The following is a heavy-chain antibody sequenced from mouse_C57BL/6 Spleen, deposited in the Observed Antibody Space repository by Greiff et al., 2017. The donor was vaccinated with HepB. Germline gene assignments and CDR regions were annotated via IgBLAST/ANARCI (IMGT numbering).Heavy chain of an antibody. CDR2: IDPENGDT. Sequence: EVQLQQSGAELVRPGASVKLSCTASGFNIKDDYMHWVKQRPEQGLEWIGWIDPENGDTEYASKFQGKATITADTSSNTAYLQISSLTSADTAVYYCTTWSNPFAYWGPGTLVTVSA. CDR3: TTWSNPFAY. V-gene: IGHV14-4*01. CDR1: GFNIKDDY. J-gene: IGHJ3*01. D-gene: IGHD2-5*01.